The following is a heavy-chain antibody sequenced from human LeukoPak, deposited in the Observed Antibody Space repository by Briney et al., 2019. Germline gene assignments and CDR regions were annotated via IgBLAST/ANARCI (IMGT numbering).Heavy chain of an antibody. Sequence: GGSLRLSCAASGFTVSSNYMSWVRQAPGKGLEWVSVIYSGGSTYYADSVKGRFTISRDNAKNSLYLQMNSLRAEDTAVYYCAREVGAIGGFDYWGQGTLVTVSS. CDR2: IYSGGST. J-gene: IGHJ4*02. D-gene: IGHD1-26*01. V-gene: IGHV3-53*01. CDR1: GFTVSSNY. CDR3: AREVGAIGGFDY.